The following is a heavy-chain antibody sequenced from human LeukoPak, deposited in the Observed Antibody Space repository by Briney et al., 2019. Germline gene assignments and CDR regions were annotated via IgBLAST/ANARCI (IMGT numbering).Heavy chain of an antibody. CDR1: GGSISSYY. J-gene: IGHJ5*02. CDR2: IYYSGST. Sequence: PSETLSLTCTVSGGSISSYYWSWIRQPPGKGLEWIGYIYYSGSTNYNPSLKSRVTISVDTSKNQFSLKLSSVTAADTAVYYCARWEGLTIFGVVTRESWFDLWGQGTLVTVSS. CDR3: ARWEGLTIFGVVTRESWFDL. V-gene: IGHV4-59*01. D-gene: IGHD3-3*01.